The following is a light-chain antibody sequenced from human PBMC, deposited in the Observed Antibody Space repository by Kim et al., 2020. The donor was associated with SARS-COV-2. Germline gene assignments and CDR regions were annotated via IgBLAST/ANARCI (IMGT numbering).Light chain of an antibody. V-gene: IGLV2-14*04. Sequence: GQSITISCTGTSSDVGGYNYVSWYQQHPGKAPKVMIYDVSERPSGVSNRFSGSKSGNTASLTISGLQAEDEAEYYCSSYTSSNTLIFGGGTQLTVL. CDR1: SSDVGGYNY. CDR3: SSYTSSNTLI. J-gene: IGLJ2*01. CDR2: DVS.